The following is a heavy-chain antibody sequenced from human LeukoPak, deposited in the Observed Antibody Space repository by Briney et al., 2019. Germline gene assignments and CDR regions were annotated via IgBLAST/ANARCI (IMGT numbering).Heavy chain of an antibody. CDR2: IHSDEIRT. CDR1: GFTFSSYW. V-gene: IGHV3-74*01. J-gene: IGHJ4*02. Sequence: GGSLRLSCAASGFTFSSYWMHWVRQAPGRGLVWVSRIHSDEIRTNYADSVTGRFTISRDNSKNTLYLQMNSLRVEDTAVYYCARSDDYGDFWGQGTLVTVSS. CDR3: ARSDDYGDF.